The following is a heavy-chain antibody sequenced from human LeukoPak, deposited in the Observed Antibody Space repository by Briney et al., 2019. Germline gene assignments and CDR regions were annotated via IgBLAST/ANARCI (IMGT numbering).Heavy chain of an antibody. D-gene: IGHD2-2*01. CDR1: GGTFSSYA. Sequence: VASVKVSCKASGGTFSSYAISWVRQAPGQGLEWMGGIIPIFGIANYAQKFQGRVTITADESTSTAYMELSSLRSEDTAVYYCASYTRGSPASPWFDPWGQGTLVTVSS. CDR3: ASYTRGSPASPWFDP. CDR2: IIPIFGIA. J-gene: IGHJ5*02. V-gene: IGHV1-69*13.